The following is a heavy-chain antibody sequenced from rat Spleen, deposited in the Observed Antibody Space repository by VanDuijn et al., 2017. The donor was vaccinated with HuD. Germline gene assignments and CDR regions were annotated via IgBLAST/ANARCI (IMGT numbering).Heavy chain of an antibody. D-gene: IGHD1-2*01. CDR2: ITHDGSST. Sequence: EVQLVESDGGLVQPGRSLKLSCAASGFTFSDYYMAWVRQAPTKGLEWVTTITHDGSSTFYRDSVKGRFTISRDNAKNTLYLQMDSLRSEDTATYYCARLSSYVLFDYWGQGVMVTVSS. CDR3: ARLSSYVLFDY. CDR1: GFTFSDYY. V-gene: IGHV5-29*01. J-gene: IGHJ2*01.